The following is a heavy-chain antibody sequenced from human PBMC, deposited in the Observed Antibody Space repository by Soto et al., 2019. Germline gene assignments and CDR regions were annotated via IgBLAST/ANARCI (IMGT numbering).Heavy chain of an antibody. J-gene: IGHJ4*02. Sequence: GIAFRGYGLGWFRQAPRKGLEWVGFIRSKTYGGTTEYAASVRGRFTISRDDSKNIAYLQMNSLNTDDTAVYYCTRDAIDYGDYLFFYWGQGALVTVSS. CDR3: TRDAIDYGDYLFFY. D-gene: IGHD4-17*01. V-gene: IGHV3-49*03. CDR2: IRSKTYGGTT. CDR1: GIAFRGYG.